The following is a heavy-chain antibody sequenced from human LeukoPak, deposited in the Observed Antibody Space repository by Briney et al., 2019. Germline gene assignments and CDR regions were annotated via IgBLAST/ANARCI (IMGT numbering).Heavy chain of an antibody. D-gene: IGHD2-15*01. CDR3: ARSLEGYCSGGSCYSHAFDI. CDR2: IIPIFGTA. CDR1: GGTFSSYA. J-gene: IGHJ3*02. V-gene: IGHV1-69*06. Sequence: SVKVSCKASGGTFSSYAISWVRQAPGQGLEWMGGIIPIFGTANYAQKFQGRVTITADKSTSTAYMELSSLRSEDTAVYYCARSLEGYCSGGSCYSHAFDIWGQGTMVTVSS.